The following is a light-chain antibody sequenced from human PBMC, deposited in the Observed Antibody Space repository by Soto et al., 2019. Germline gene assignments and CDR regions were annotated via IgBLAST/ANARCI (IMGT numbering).Light chain of an antibody. V-gene: IGLV1-40*01. J-gene: IGLJ3*02. CDR1: SSNIGAGYD. Sequence: QSVLTQPPSVSGAPGQRVTISCTGSSSNIGAGYDVHWYQQLPGTAPKLLIYGNSNRPSGVPDRFSGSKSGISASLAITGLQAEDEADYYCQSYDSSLSGGVFGGGTKVTVL. CDR2: GNS. CDR3: QSYDSSLSGGV.